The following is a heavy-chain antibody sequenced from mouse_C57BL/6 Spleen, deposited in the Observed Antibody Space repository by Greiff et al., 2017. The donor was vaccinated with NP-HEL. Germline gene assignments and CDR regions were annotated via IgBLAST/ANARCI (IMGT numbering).Heavy chain of an antibody. Sequence: QVQLQQPGAELVKPGASVKMSCKASGYTFTSYWITWVKQRPGQGLEWIGDIYPGSGSTNYNEKFKSKATLTVDTSSSTAYMQLSSLTSEDSAVYYCARTKIPGAWFAYWGQGTLVTVSA. CDR3: ARTKIPGAWFAY. V-gene: IGHV1-55*01. D-gene: IGHD5-1-1*01. J-gene: IGHJ3*01. CDR2: IYPGSGST. CDR1: GYTFTSYW.